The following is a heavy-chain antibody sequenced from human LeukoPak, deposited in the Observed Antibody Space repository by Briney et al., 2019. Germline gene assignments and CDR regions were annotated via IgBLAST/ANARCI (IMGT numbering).Heavy chain of an antibody. CDR1: GDSVSSRSYF. Sequence: SETLSLTCAVSGDSVSSRSYFWGWIRQPPGKGLEWIGSLYSSGSAYYNPSLKSRFTISLDNSKNQFALKLTSVTAADTAVYYCAREDPQTTVPEGMDVWGQGTTVTVSS. J-gene: IGHJ6*02. D-gene: IGHD4-17*01. V-gene: IGHV4-39*06. CDR3: AREDPQTTVPEGMDV. CDR2: LYSSGSA.